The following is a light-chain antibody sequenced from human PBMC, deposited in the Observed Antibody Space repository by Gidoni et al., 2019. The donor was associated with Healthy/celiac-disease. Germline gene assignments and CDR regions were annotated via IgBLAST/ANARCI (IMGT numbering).Light chain of an antibody. CDR2: AAS. CDR1: QGIRSW. Sequence: DIQMTQYPSSVSASVGDRVTITCRASQGIRSWLAWYQHKPGKAPKHLIYAASSLQSGVPSRFSGSGSGTDFTLTISSLQPEDFAPYYCQQANSFPTCGGGTKVEIK. J-gene: IGKJ4*01. CDR3: QQANSFPT. V-gene: IGKV1-12*01.